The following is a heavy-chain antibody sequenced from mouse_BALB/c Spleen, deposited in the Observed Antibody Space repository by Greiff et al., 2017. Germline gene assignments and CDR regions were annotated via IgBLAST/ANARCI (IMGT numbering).Heavy chain of an antibody. Sequence: VQLQQSGAELARPGASVKLSCKASGYTFTSYWMQWVKQRPGQGLEWIGAIYPGDGDTRYTQKFKGKATLTADKSSSTAYMQLSSLASEDSAVYYCARDYGSSYPAYWGQGTLVTVS. V-gene: IGHV1-87*01. CDR3: ARDYGSSYPAY. CDR2: IYPGDGDT. J-gene: IGHJ3*01. CDR1: GYTFTSYW. D-gene: IGHD1-1*01.